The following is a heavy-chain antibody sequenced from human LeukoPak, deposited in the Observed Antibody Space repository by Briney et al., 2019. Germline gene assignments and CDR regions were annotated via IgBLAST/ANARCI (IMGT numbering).Heavy chain of an antibody. CDR2: IYYSGST. V-gene: IGHV4-31*03. J-gene: IGHJ5*02. Sequence: SETLSLTCTVSGGSISSGGYYWSWIRQHPGKGLEWIGYIYYSGSTYYNPSLKSRVTISVDTSKNQFSLELSSVTAADTAVYYCARGDRGRYDLWGQGTLVTVSS. D-gene: IGHD1-14*01. CDR3: ARGDRGRYDL. CDR1: GGSISSGGYY.